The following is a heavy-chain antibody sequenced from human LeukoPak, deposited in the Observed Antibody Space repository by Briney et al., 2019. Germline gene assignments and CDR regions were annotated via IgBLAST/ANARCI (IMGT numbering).Heavy chain of an antibody. V-gene: IGHV4-34*01. D-gene: IGHD5/OR15-5a*01. CDR1: GGSFSGYY. J-gene: IGHJ4*02. CDR3: ARGFVSTTSSFDY. Sequence: SETLSLTCAVYGGSFSGYYWSWIRQPPGKGLEWIGEINHSGSTNYNPSLKSRVTISVDTSKNQFSLKLSSVTAADTAVYYCARGFVSTTSSFDYWGQGTLVTVSS. CDR2: INHSGST.